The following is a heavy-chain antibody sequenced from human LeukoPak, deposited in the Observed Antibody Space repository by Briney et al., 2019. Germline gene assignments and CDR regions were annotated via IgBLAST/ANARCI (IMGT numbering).Heavy chain of an antibody. CDR1: GFSFRDYA. Sequence: PGGSLRLSCAASGFSFRDYAMSWVRQAPGKGLEWVSLIGGDGGRTYYADSVKGRFTISRDNSKNTLYLQMDSLRAEDAAVYYCAKDPVIYHGGSGWRGFDYWGQGTLVTVSS. J-gene: IGHJ4*02. CDR3: AKDPVIYHGGSGWRGFDY. CDR2: IGGDGGRT. D-gene: IGHD6-19*01. V-gene: IGHV3-23*01.